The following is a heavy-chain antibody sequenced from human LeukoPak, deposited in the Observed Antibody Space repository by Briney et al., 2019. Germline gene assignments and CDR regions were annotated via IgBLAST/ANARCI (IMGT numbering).Heavy chain of an antibody. V-gene: IGHV3-23*01. CDR3: AGYCSSTSCYEISDYYYYMDV. CDR2: ISGSGGST. CDR1: GFTFSSYA. J-gene: IGHJ6*03. Sequence: GGSLRLSCAASGFTFSSYAMSWVRQAPGKGLEWVSAISGSGGSTYYADSVKGRFTISRDNSKNTLYLQMNSLRAEDTAVYYCAGYCSSTSCYEISDYYYYMDVWGKGTTVTVSS. D-gene: IGHD2-2*01.